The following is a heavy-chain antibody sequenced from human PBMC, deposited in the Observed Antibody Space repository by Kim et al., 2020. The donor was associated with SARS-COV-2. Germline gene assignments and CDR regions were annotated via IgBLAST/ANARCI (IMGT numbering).Heavy chain of an antibody. CDR1: GFTFRSYS. CDR2: ISSSSSYI. CDR3: ARDKAEWLLYGYGMDV. J-gene: IGHJ6*02. D-gene: IGHD3-3*01. V-gene: IGHV3-21*01. Sequence: GGSLRLSCAASGFTFRSYSMNWVRQAPGKGLEWVSSISSSSSYIYYTDSVKGRFTISRDNAKNSLYLQMNSLRAEDTAVYYCARDKAEWLLYGYGMDVWGQGTTVTVSS.